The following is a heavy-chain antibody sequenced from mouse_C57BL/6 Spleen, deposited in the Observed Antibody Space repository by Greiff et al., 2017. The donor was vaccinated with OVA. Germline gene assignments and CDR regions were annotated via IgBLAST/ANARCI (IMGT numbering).Heavy chain of an antibody. V-gene: IGHV1-15*01. CDR3: TSYYSNCAY. CDR2: IDPETGGT. D-gene: IGHD2-5*01. Sequence: VKLMESGAELVRPGASVTLSCKASGYTFTDYEMHWVKQTPVHGLEWIGAIDPETGGTAYNQKFKGKAILTADKSSSTAYMELRSLTSEDSAVYYCTSYYSNCAYWGQGTLVTVSA. CDR1: GYTFTDYE. J-gene: IGHJ3*01.